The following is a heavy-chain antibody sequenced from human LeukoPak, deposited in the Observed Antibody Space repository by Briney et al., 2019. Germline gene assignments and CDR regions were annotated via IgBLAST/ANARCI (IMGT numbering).Heavy chain of an antibody. CDR3: ARLFDYGSGSYYFDY. J-gene: IGHJ4*02. CDR1: GFTVSSNY. D-gene: IGHD3-10*01. V-gene: IGHV3-66*01. Sequence: GGSLRLSCAASGFTVSSNYMSRVRQAPGKGLEWVSVIYSGGSTYYADSVKGRFTISRDNSKNTLYLQMNSLRAEETAVYYCARLFDYGSGSYYFDYWGQGTLVTVSS. CDR2: IYSGGST.